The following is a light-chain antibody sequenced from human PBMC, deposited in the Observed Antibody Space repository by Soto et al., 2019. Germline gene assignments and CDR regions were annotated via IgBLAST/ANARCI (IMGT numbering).Light chain of an antibody. Sequence: EIVLTQSPATLSLSPGERATLSCRASQSISSSLAWYQQKPGQAPRLLIYDASTRATGFPARFSGSGSGTDFTLTIGSLEPEDFAVYYCQQRREWPRTFGQGTKV. J-gene: IGKJ1*01. CDR2: DAS. V-gene: IGKV3-11*01. CDR1: QSISSS. CDR3: QQRREWPRT.